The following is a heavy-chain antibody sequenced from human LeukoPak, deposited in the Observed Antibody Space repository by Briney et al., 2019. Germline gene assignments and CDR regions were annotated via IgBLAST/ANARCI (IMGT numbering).Heavy chain of an antibody. Sequence: GGSLRLSCPASGLTFSDAWMGRVRQAPGKGLEWVGLIKNQGVTTDYTAPVKGRFTISRDDSKNTVFLQMSSLRTEDTGVYYCVRSGLHFFASWGQGTLVTVSS. CDR3: VRSGLHFFAS. CDR2: IKNQGVTT. V-gene: IGHV3-15*01. CDR1: GLTFSDAW. J-gene: IGHJ5*01. D-gene: IGHD3-3*01.